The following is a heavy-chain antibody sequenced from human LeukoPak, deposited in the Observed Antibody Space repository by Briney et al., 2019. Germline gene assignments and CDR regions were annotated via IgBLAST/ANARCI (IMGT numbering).Heavy chain of an antibody. D-gene: IGHD3-10*01. Sequence: PSETLSLTCTVPGDSISLYYWCWIRQPPGKGLEWSGYIYYSGSTNYNPSVKSRVTISVDTSKNDFSLKLSSVSAADTAVYYCARRALPSSGNSYFDYWGQGSLVTVSS. CDR3: ARRALPSSGNSYFDY. J-gene: IGHJ4*02. CDR2: IYYSGST. CDR1: GDSISLYY. V-gene: IGHV4-59*08.